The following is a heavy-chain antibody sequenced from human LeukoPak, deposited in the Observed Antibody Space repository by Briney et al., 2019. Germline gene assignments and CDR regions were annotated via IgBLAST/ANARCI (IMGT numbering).Heavy chain of an antibody. J-gene: IGHJ6*02. CDR2: IWYDGSNK. Sequence: PGGSLRLSCAASGFTFSSYGMHWVRQAPGKGLEWGAVIWYDGSNKCYADSVKGRFTISRDNSKNTLYLQMNSLRAEDTAVYYCAGDYGEYYYGMDVWGQGTTVTVSS. D-gene: IGHD4-17*01. CDR1: GFTFSSYG. CDR3: AGDYGEYYYGMDV. V-gene: IGHV3-33*01.